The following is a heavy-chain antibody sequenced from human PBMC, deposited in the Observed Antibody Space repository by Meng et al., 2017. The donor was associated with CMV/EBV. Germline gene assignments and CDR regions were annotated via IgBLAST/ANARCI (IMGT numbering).Heavy chain of an antibody. V-gene: IGHV1-18*01. Sequence: ASVKVSCKASGYTFTSYGISWVRQAPGQGLEWMGWISAYNGNTNYAQKLQGRVTMTTDTSTSTAYMELRSLRSDDTAVYYCARLWADIVVVPAAIQVGYYFDYWGQGTLVTVSS. J-gene: IGHJ4*02. CDR2: ISAYNGNT. CDR3: ARLWADIVVVPAAIQVGYYFDY. D-gene: IGHD2-2*02. CDR1: GYTFTSYG.